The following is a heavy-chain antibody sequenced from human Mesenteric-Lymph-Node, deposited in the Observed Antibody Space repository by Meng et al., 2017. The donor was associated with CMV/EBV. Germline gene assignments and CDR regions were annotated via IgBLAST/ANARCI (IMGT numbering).Heavy chain of an antibody. Sequence: GESLKISCATSGFTFSSSTMNWVRQAPGKGLEWVSSISSSGYIYNADSVKGRFTISRDNTKNSLYLQMNSLSAEDTAIYFCARDQPDKTWNYAIAFDYWGQGTVVTVSS. D-gene: IGHD1-7*01. CDR1: GFTFSSST. V-gene: IGHV3-21*01. J-gene: IGHJ4*02. CDR2: ISSSGYI. CDR3: ARDQPDKTWNYAIAFDY.